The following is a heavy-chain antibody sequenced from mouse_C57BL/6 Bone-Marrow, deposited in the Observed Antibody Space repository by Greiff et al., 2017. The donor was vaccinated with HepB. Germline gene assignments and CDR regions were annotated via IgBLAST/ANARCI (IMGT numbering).Heavy chain of an antibody. CDR3: ASNWDPDWYFDV. D-gene: IGHD4-1*01. CDR1: GYTFTSYW. V-gene: IGHV1-64*01. J-gene: IGHJ1*03. CDR2: IHPNSGST. Sequence: QVQLQQPGAELVKPGASVKLSCKASGYTFTSYWMHWVKQRPGQGLEWIGMIHPNSGSTNYNEKFKSKATLTVDKSSSTAYMQLSSLTSEDSSVDYCASNWDPDWYFDVWGTGTTVTVSS.